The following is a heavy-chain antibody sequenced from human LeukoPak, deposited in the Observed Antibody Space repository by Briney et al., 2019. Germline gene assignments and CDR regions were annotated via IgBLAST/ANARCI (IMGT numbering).Heavy chain of an antibody. CDR3: AKVGGRSWSYFDN. J-gene: IGHJ4*02. CDR1: AFNFSDYG. CDR2: ITNDGSDK. D-gene: IGHD6-13*01. Sequence: GGSLRLSCAGSAFNFSDYGMGWVRQAPGKRLEWVAVITNDGSDKYYTDSVKGRFSISRDNSKNTLYLQMNSLRPEDTAIYFCAKVGGRSWSYFDNWGQGTVVTVSS. V-gene: IGHV3-30*18.